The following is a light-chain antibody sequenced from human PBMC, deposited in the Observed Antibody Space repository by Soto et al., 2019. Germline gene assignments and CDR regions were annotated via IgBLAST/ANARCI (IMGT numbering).Light chain of an antibody. CDR1: QSLVHSDGNAY. CDR3: MQGTHWRQET. CDR2: KVS. V-gene: IGKV2-30*02. Sequence: VVKHQSPLSLPVPLGQPASISCRSIQSLVHSDGNAYLNFFQQRPGQSPRRLIYKVSKRDSGVPDRCSGSGSGTDFTLKISRVEAEDVGVYYCMQGTHWRQETFSQGTKVDIK. J-gene: IGKJ1*01.